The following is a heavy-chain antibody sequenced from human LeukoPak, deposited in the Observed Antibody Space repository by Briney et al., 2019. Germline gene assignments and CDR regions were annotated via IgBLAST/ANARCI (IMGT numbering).Heavy chain of an antibody. D-gene: IGHD3-9*01. CDR2: IYISGST. V-gene: IGHV4-4*07. Sequence: SETLSLTCTVSGGSISSYYWSWIRQTAGKGLEWIGRIYISGSTNYNPSLKSRVTMSVDTSKNQFSLKLSSVTAADTAVYYCARSLRGYDILTGYSSDWYFDLWGRGTLVTVSS. J-gene: IGHJ2*01. CDR1: GGSISSYY. CDR3: ARSLRGYDILTGYSSDWYFDL.